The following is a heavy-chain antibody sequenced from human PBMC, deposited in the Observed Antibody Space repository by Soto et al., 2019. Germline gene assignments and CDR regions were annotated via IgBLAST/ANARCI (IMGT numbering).Heavy chain of an antibody. CDR1: GFTFSSYS. D-gene: IGHD3-22*01. CDR3: ARDLTYYYDSSGPDFDY. CDR2: ISSSSSTI. J-gene: IGHJ4*02. V-gene: IGHV3-48*02. Sequence: EVQLVESGGGLVQPGGSLRLSCAASGFTFSSYSMNWVRQAPGKGLEWVSYISSSSSTIYYADSVKGRFTISRDNAKNSLYLQMNSLSDEDTAVYYCARDLTYYYDSSGPDFDYWGQGTLVTVSS.